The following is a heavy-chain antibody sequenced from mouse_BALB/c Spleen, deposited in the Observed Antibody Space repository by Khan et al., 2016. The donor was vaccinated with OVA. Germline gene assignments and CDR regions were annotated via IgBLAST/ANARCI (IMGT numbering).Heavy chain of an antibody. D-gene: IGHD2-14*01. CDR2: MIYTGYT. Sequence: EVQLQESGPSLVKPSQTLSLTCSVTGDSITSGYWSWIRKFPGNKLEYMGYMIYTGYTDYNPSIKSRLAITRHTSKNQYYLQLNSVTTDDTATYYCARSTYRYAFAYWGQGTLVTVSA. V-gene: IGHV3-8*02. CDR1: GDSITSGY. CDR3: ARSTYRYAFAY. J-gene: IGHJ3*01.